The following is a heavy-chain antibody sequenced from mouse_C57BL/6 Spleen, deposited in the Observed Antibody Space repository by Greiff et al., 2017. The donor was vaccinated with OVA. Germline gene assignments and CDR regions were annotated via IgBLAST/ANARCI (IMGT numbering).Heavy chain of an antibody. J-gene: IGHJ1*03. CDR3: ARYYYGFWYFDV. D-gene: IGHD1-2*01. V-gene: IGHV3-6*01. Sequence: EVKLMESGPGLVKPSQSLSLTCSVTGYSITSGYYWNWIRQFPGNKLEWMGYISYDGSNNYNPSLKNRISITRDTSKNQFFLKLNSVTTEDTATYYCARYYYGFWYFDVWGTGTTVTVSS. CDR1: GYSITSGYY. CDR2: ISYDGSN.